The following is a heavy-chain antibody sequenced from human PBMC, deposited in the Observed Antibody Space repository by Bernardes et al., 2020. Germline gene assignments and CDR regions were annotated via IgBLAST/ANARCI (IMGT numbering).Heavy chain of an antibody. CDR3: ARGGDIAAAGNRDFDY. CDR2: INHSGST. CDR1: GGSFSGYY. V-gene: IGHV4-34*01. J-gene: IGHJ4*02. Sequence: SEPLSLTCAVYGGSFSGYYWSWIRQPPGKGLEWIGEINHSGSTNYNPSLKSRVTISVDTSKNQFSLKLSSVTAADTAVYYCARGGDIAAAGNRDFDYWGQGTLVTVSS. D-gene: IGHD6-13*01.